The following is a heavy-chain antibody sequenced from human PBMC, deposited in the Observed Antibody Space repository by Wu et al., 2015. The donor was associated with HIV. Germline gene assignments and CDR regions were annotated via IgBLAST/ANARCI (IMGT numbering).Heavy chain of an antibody. CDR2: INPSGGST. Sequence: QVQLVQSGAEVKKPGASVKVSCKASGYTFTSYYMHWVRQAPGQGLEWMGIINPSGGSTSYAQKFQGRVTMTRDTSTSTVYMELSSLRSEDTAVYYCAREIRVVVVPAALRPGGMDVWGQGTTVTVSS. D-gene: IGHD2-2*01. V-gene: IGHV1-46*01. CDR3: AREIRVVVVPAALRPGGMDV. CDR1: GYTFTSYY. J-gene: IGHJ6*02.